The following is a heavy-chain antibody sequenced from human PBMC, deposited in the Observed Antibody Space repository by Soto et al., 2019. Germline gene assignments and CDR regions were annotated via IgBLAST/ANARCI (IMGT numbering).Heavy chain of an antibody. CDR2: IYYSGST. D-gene: IGHD2-15*01. J-gene: IGHJ4*02. CDR3: ARGLDIVVVVAATYFDY. CDR1: GGSISSSSYY. V-gene: IGHV4-39*01. Sequence: QLQLQESGPGLVKPSETLSLTCTVSGGSISSSSYYWGWIRQPPGKGLEWIGSIYYSGSTYYNPSLKRRVTISVDTSKNQFSLKLSSVTAADTAVYYCARGLDIVVVVAATYFDYWGQGTLVTVSS.